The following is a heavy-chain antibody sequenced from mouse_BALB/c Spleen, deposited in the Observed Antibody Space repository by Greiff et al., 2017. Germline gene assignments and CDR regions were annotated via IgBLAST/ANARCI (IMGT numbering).Heavy chain of an antibody. CDR2: IDPFNGGT. V-gene: IGHV1S135*01. J-gene: IGHJ3*01. CDR1: GYAFTSYY. CDR3: AINYCYWFAY. Sequence: EVQLKESGAELVRPGSSVKISCKASGYAFTSYYMHWVKQSHGKSLEWIGYIDPFNGGTSYNQKFKGKATLTVDKSSSTAYMHLSSLTSEDSAVYYCAINYCYWFAYWGQGTLVTVSA. D-gene: IGHD1-2*01.